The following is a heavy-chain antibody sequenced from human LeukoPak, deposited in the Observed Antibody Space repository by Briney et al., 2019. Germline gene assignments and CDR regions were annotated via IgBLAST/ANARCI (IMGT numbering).Heavy chain of an antibody. V-gene: IGHV4-38-2*02. D-gene: IGHD1-26*01. CDR3: ARDSDRERSIDY. CDR2: IYHSGST. J-gene: IGHJ4*02. Sequence: SETLSLTCTVSGYSISRGYYWGWIRPPPGKGLEWIGSIYHSGSTHYNPSLKSRVTISVDTPKNQFSLKLSSVTAADTAVYYCARDSDRERSIDYWGQGTLVTVSS. CDR1: GYSISRGYY.